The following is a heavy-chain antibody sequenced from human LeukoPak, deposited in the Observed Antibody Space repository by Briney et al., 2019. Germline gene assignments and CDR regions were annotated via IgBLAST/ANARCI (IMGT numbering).Heavy chain of an antibody. CDR1: GGSISSYY. J-gene: IGHJ6*03. CDR2: IYYSGST. CDR3: ARGSVVPAAMYYYYYYYMDV. D-gene: IGHD2-2*01. Sequence: SETLSLTCTVSGGSISSYYWSWIRQPPGKGLKWIGYIYYSGSTSYSPSLRSRVTISVDTSKNQFSLKLSSVTAADTAVYYCARGSVVPAAMYYYYYYYMDVWGKGTTVTVSS. V-gene: IGHV4-59*12.